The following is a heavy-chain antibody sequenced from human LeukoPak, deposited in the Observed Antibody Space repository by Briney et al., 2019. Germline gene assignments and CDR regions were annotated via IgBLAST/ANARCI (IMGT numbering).Heavy chain of an antibody. Sequence: SVKVSCKASGGTFSSYAISWVRQAPGQGLEWMGGIIPIFGTANYAQKFQGRVTITADESTSTAYMELSSLRSEDTAVYYCARKVQLDRRGTDYYGMDVWGKGSTVTVSS. CDR2: IIPIFGTA. CDR3: ARKVQLDRRGTDYYGMDV. CDR1: GGTFSSYA. D-gene: IGHD1-1*01. J-gene: IGHJ6*04. V-gene: IGHV1-69*01.